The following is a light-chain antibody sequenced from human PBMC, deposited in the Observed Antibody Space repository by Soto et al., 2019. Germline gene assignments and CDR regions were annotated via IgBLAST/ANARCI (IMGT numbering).Light chain of an antibody. CDR3: QQYHNWPLT. CDR2: GAS. Sequence: EIVMTQSPATLSVSPGERATLSCRASQSVSNNLAWYHQKPGLAPRLLIYGASTRATGIPARFSGSGSGTECTLTISSPQSEEFAVYYCQQYHNWPLTFGQGTKVEIK. J-gene: IGKJ1*01. V-gene: IGKV3-15*01. CDR1: QSVSNN.